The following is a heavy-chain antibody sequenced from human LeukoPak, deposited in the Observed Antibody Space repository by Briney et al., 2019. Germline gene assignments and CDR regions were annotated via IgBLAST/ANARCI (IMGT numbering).Heavy chain of an antibody. D-gene: IGHD1-26*01. Sequence: SGGSLRLSCAASGFTFSSYWMSWVRQAPGKGLEWVANIKQDGSEKYYVDSVKGRFTISRDNAKNSLFLQMDSLRAEDTAVYYCARDCVIVGAPCYDYWGQGTLVTVSS. CDR1: GFTFSSYW. CDR2: IKQDGSEK. V-gene: IGHV3-7*04. J-gene: IGHJ4*02. CDR3: ARDCVIVGAPCYDY.